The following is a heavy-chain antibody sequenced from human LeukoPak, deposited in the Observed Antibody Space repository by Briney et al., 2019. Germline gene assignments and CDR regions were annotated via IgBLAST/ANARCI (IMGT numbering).Heavy chain of an antibody. CDR2: ISSSGGST. CDR3: AKALLWFGGYDY. D-gene: IGHD3-10*01. CDR1: DSTLTTYP. V-gene: IGHV3-23*01. J-gene: IGHJ4*02. Sequence: GGPLKPPCEPSDSTLTTYPISWARQPPGKGLEWVSAISSSGGSTYYADSVKGRFTISRDNSKNTLYLQMNSLRAEDTAVYYCAKALLWFGGYDYWGQGTLVTVSS.